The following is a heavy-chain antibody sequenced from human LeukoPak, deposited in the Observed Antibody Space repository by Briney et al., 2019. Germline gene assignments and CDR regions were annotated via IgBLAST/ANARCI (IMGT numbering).Heavy chain of an antibody. J-gene: IGHJ3*02. Sequence: SETLSLTCTVSGGSISSSSYYWGWIRQPPGKGLEWIGSIYYSGSTYYNPSLKSRVTISVDTSKNQFSLKLSSVTAADTAVYCCASPMAQAYDAFDIWGQGTMVTVSS. CDR2: IYYSGST. D-gene: IGHD2-21*01. CDR3: ASPMAQAYDAFDI. V-gene: IGHV4-39*01. CDR1: GGSISSSSYY.